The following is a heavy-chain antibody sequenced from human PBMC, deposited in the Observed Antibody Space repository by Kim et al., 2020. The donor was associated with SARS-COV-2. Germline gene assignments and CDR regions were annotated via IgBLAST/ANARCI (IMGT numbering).Heavy chain of an antibody. D-gene: IGHD3-16*01. Sequence: GGSLRLSCTASGFTFGDYAMSWVRQAPGKGLEWVGFIRSKAYGGTTEYAASVKGRFTISRDDSKSIAYLQMNSLKTEDTAVYYCTRGGGSHDYWGQGTLVTVSS. V-gene: IGHV3-49*04. J-gene: IGHJ4*02. CDR1: GFTFGDYA. CDR2: IRSKAYGGTT. CDR3: TRGGGSHDY.